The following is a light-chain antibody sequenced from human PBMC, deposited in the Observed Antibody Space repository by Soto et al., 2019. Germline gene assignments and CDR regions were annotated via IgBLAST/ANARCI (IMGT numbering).Light chain of an antibody. J-gene: IGLJ2*01. V-gene: IGLV2-14*01. Sequence: QSVLTQPASVSGSHGQSITISCTGTSSDVGGYNYVSWYQQHPGKAPKLMISEVSNRPSGVSNRFSGSKSGNTASLTISGLQAEDEADYYCSSYTTSTTLVVFGGGTKLTVL. CDR3: SSYTTSTTLVV. CDR1: SSDVGGYNY. CDR2: EVS.